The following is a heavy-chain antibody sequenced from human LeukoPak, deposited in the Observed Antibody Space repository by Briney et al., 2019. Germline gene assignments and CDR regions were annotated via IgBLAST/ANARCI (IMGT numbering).Heavy chain of an antibody. CDR3: ARSDSGNYAGGCDI. J-gene: IGHJ3*02. V-gene: IGHV3-30*04. D-gene: IGHD1-26*01. CDR2: ISYDGSNK. CDR1: GFTFSSYA. Sequence: AGGSLRLSCAASGFTFSSYAMHWVRQAPGKGLEWVAVISYDGSNKYYADSVKGRFTISRDNSKNTLYLQMNSLRAEDTALYYCARSDSGNYAGGCDIWGQGTMVTVSS.